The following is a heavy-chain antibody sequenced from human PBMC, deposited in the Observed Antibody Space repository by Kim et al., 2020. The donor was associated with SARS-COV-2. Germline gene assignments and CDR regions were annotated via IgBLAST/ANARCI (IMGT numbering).Heavy chain of an antibody. CDR1: GFTFSNAW. D-gene: IGHD3-22*01. Sequence: GGSLRLSCAASGFTFSNAWMSWVRQAPGKGLEWVGRIKRKTDGGTTDYAAPVKGRFTISRDDSKNTLYLQMNSLKTEDTAVYYCTSTYYYDSSGYLLYGMDVWGQGTTVTVSS. CDR2: IKRKTDGGTT. J-gene: IGHJ6*02. V-gene: IGHV3-15*01. CDR3: TSTYYYDSSGYLLYGMDV.